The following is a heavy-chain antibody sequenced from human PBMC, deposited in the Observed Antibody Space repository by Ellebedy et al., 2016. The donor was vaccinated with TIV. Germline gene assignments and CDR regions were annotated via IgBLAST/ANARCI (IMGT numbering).Heavy chain of an antibody. CDR2: IKSQTDGGTT. V-gene: IGHV3-15*07. CDR1: GFTFKNAL. CDR3: TTDSRRFRSYYYGMDV. Sequence: GESLKISCAASGFTFKNALMNWVRQTPGKGLEWVGRIKSQTDGGTTDYAAPVKGRFTISRDDSKATLYLQMNSLKTEDTAVYYCTTDSRRFRSYYYGMDVWGQGTTVTVSS. J-gene: IGHJ6*02.